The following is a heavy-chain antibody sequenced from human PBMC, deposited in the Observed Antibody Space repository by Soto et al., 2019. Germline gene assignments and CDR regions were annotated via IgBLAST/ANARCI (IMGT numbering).Heavy chain of an antibody. Sequence: PGGSLRLSCAASGFTFSSYGIHWVRQPPGKGLEWVAVIWYDGSNKYYADSVKGRFTISRDNSKNTLYLQMNSLRAEDTAVYYCARGGYDILTGYHPDAFDIWGQGTMVTVSS. CDR2: IWYDGSNK. D-gene: IGHD3-9*01. V-gene: IGHV3-33*01. J-gene: IGHJ3*02. CDR1: GFTFSSYG. CDR3: ARGGYDILTGYHPDAFDI.